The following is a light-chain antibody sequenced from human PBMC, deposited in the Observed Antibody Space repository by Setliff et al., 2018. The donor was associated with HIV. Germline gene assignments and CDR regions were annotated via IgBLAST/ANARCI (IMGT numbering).Light chain of an antibody. V-gene: IGLV2-11*01. Sequence: QSVLTQPRSVSGSPGQSVTISCTGTSSDVGGYNYVSWYQQHPGKAPKLMIYDVSKRPSGIPDRFSGSKSGNTASLTIPGLQAEDEADYCCCSYAGSYTYVFGTGTKVTVL. CDR1: SSDVGGYNY. CDR3: CSYAGSYTYV. J-gene: IGLJ1*01. CDR2: DVS.